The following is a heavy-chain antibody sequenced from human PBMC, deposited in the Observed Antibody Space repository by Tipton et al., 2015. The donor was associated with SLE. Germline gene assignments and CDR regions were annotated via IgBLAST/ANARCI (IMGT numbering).Heavy chain of an antibody. D-gene: IGHD3-9*01. V-gene: IGHV4-59*12. J-gene: IGHJ4*02. CDR1: GGSFSGYY. CDR2: IYYSGHT. Sequence: TLSLTCAVSGGSFSGYYWSWIRQSPGKGLEWIGYIYYSGHTDYNPSLKSRVTLSVDTSKSQFSFSLRLSSVTAADTAVYYCARGVSYDILLWGQGTPVTVSS. CDR3: ARGVSYDILL.